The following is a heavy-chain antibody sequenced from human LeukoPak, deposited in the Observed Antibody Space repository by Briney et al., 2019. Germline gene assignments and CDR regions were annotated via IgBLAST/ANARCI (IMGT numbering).Heavy chain of an antibody. J-gene: IGHJ4*02. V-gene: IGHV3-30*19. Sequence: PGGSLRLSCAASGFTFSDYAMHWVRQAPGKGLEWVAVISYDGSNKYYADSVKGRFTISRDNSKNTLYLQMNSLRAEDTAVYYCARAEELPDYWGQGTLVTVSS. D-gene: IGHD1-26*01. CDR1: GFTFSDYA. CDR3: ARAEELPDY. CDR2: ISYDGSNK.